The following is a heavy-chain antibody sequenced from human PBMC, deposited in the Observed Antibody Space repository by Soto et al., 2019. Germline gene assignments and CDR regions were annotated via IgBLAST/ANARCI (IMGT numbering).Heavy chain of an antibody. CDR3: ARGGGLNYYYYIDV. J-gene: IGHJ6*03. CDR2: INPNSGET. CDR1: GYTFTGYY. Sequence: QVQLVQSGAEVKKPGASVKVSCKASGYTFTGYYMHWMRQAPGQGLEWMGWINPNSGETDYAQNFQGWVTMTRDMSISTAYMELSGLKSNDTAVYYCARGGGLNYYYYIDVWGNGTTVTVSS. V-gene: IGHV1-2*04.